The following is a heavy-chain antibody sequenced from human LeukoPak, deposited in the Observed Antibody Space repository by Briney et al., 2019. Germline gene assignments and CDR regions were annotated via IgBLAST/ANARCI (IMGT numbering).Heavy chain of an antibody. Sequence: GGSLRLSCKTSGFTFSSYSMNWVRQAPGKGLEWVSSISSTSDYIYYADSVKGRFTISRDNSKNTLYLQMNSLRAEDTAVYYCAKDLTTTVTTAIDCWGQGTLVTVSS. CDR2: ISSTSDYI. CDR1: GFTFSSYS. V-gene: IGHV3-21*01. CDR3: AKDLTTTVTTAIDC. D-gene: IGHD4-17*01. J-gene: IGHJ4*02.